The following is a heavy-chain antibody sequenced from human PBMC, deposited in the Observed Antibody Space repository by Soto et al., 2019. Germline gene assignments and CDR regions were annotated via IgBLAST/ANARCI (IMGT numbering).Heavy chain of an antibody. CDR3: ARSYRYTEFDY. J-gene: IGHJ4*02. V-gene: IGHV4-39*01. D-gene: IGHD3-16*02. CDR1: CCSISSSSYY. Sequence: QLHLQDSGPGLVNPSETLSLTCTVSCCSISSSSYYWGWIRQPPGKGLEWIGSIYYSGSTYYNPSLKSRVTISVDTSKNQFSLKLSSVTAADTAVYYCARSYRYTEFDYWGQGTLVTVSS. CDR2: IYYSGST.